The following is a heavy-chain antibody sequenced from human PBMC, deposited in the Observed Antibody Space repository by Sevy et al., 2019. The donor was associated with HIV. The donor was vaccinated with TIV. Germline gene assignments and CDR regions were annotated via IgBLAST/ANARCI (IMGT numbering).Heavy chain of an antibody. CDR3: ARSPPVVVVPGAPSWFDP. J-gene: IGHJ5*02. V-gene: IGHV4-34*01. Sequence: SETLSLTCAVHHGAFSGYYWNWIRQVPGKGLEWIGEINESGITYYNPSLKSRVTISVDTSKKQFSLKLNSVTAVDSAVYFCARSPPVVVVPGAPSWFDPWGQGTLVTVSS. CDR1: HGAFSGYY. D-gene: IGHD2-2*01. CDR2: INESGIT.